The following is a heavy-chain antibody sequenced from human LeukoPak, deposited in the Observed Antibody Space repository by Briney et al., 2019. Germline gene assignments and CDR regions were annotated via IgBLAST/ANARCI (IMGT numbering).Heavy chain of an antibody. CDR1: GFIFSNYG. D-gene: IGHD6-13*01. J-gene: IGHJ4*02. CDR3: ARDMGRAWYGPPDY. CDR2: IWNDGSET. Sequence: GGSLRLSCAASGFIFSNYGMQWVRQAPGKRLEWVAVIWNDGSETFHADSVKGRFRIARDNSKNTLYLQMNSLRAEDTAVYFCARDMGRAWYGPPDYWGQGTLVTVSS. V-gene: IGHV3-33*01.